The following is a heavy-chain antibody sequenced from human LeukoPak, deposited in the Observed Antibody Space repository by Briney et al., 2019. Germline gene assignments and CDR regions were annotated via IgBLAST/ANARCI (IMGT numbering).Heavy chain of an antibody. D-gene: IGHD2-21*02. CDR2: ISAYNGNT. Sequence: ASVKVSCKASGYTFTSYGISWVRQAPGQGLEWTGWISAYNGNTNYAQKLQGRVTMTTDTSTSTAYMELRSLRSDDTAVYYCARVHIVVVTAYPSYYYYYMDVWGKGTTVTVSS. CDR3: ARVHIVVVTAYPSYYYYYMDV. V-gene: IGHV1-18*01. J-gene: IGHJ6*03. CDR1: GYTFTSYG.